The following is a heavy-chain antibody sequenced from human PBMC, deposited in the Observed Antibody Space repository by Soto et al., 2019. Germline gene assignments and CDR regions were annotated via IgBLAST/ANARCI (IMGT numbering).Heavy chain of an antibody. J-gene: IGHJ4*02. CDR2: ISGSGGST. V-gene: IGHV3-23*01. CDR3: AKDPYYYDSSGYSY. Sequence: GSLRLSCAASGFTSSSYAMSWVRQAPGKGLEWVSAISGSGGSTYYADSVKGRFTISRDNSKNTLYLQMNSLRAEDTAVYYCAKDPYYYDSSGYSYWGQGTLVTVSS. CDR1: GFTSSSYA. D-gene: IGHD3-22*01.